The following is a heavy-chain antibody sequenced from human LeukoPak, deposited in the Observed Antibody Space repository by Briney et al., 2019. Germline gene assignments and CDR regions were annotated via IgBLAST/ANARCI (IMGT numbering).Heavy chain of an antibody. J-gene: IGHJ5*02. CDR1: EFTFSSYW. D-gene: IGHD6-19*01. CDR2: VSYDGNNK. V-gene: IGHV3-30*03. CDR3: ARDEAVAGA. Sequence: GGSLRLSCTASEFTFSSYWMSWVRQAPGKGLEWVAVVSYDGNNKYYADSVKGRFTISRDNSKNTLYLQMNSLRAEDTAVYYCARDEAVAGAWGQGTLVTVSS.